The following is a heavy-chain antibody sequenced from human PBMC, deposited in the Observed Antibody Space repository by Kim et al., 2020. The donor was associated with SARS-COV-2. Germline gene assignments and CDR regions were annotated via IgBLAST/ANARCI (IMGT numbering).Heavy chain of an antibody. CDR3: ARDSVGLDSSRLGFDP. V-gene: IGHV4-31*03. CDR1: GGSISSGGYY. D-gene: IGHD6-13*01. J-gene: IGHJ5*02. CDR2: IYYSGST. Sequence: SETLSLTCTVSGGSISSGGYYWSWIRQHPGKGLEWIGYIYYSGSTYYNPSLKSRVTISVDTSKNPFSLKLSSVTAADTAVYYCARDSVGLDSSRLGFDPWGQGTLVTVSS.